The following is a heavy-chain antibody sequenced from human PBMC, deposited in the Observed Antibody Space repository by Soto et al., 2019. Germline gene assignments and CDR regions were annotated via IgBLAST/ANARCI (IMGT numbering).Heavy chain of an antibody. CDR1: GFTFSSYE. CDR3: AREDAYCGGDCYPGDY. J-gene: IGHJ4*02. CDR2: ISSSGSTI. D-gene: IGHD2-21*02. Sequence: EVQLVESGGGLEQPGGSLRLSCAASGFTFSSYEMNWVRQAPGKGLEWVSYISSSGSTIYYADSVKGRFTISRDNAKNSLYLQMNSLRAEDTAVYYCAREDAYCGGDCYPGDYWGQGTLVTVSS. V-gene: IGHV3-48*03.